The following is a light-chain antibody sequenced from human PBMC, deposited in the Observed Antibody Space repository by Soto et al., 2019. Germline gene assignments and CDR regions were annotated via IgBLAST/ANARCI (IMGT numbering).Light chain of an antibody. V-gene: IGKV1-39*01. CDR2: AAS. Sequence: DIPMTQSPSSLSASIGDRVTITCRASQSISGYVSWYQQKPGAAPKILISAASNLRSGVPSRFSGSRSGTDFTLTISDLQLEDLATYYCQQSYNTPYTFGGGTKVEFK. J-gene: IGKJ4*01. CDR3: QQSYNTPYT. CDR1: QSISGY.